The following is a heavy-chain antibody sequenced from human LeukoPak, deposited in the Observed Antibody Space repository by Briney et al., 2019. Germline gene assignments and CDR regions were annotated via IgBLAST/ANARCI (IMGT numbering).Heavy chain of an antibody. CDR1: GGSISSGGYY. Sequence: ASQTLSLTCTASGGSISSGGYYWSWIRQPPGKGLEWIGNTHYSGSTNYNPSLKSQITISLDTSKNQFSLKLSSVTAADTAVYYCARGNYFDPWGQGTPVTVSS. CDR3: ARGNYFDP. CDR2: THYSGST. D-gene: IGHD1-7*01. J-gene: IGHJ5*02. V-gene: IGHV4-61*08.